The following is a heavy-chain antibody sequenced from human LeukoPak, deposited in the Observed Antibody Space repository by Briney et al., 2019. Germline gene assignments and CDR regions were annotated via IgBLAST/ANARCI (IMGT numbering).Heavy chain of an antibody. CDR1: GGSISSYY. CDR2: IYYIGST. J-gene: IGHJ5*02. V-gene: IGHV4-59*01. D-gene: IGHD4-17*01. CDR3: ARAAVTVNWFDP. Sequence: PSETLSLTCTVSGGSISSYYWSWIRQPPGKGLEWIGYIYYIGSTNYNPSLKSRVTISVDTSKNHFSLKLSSVTAADTAVYYCARAAVTVNWFDPWGQGTLVTVSS.